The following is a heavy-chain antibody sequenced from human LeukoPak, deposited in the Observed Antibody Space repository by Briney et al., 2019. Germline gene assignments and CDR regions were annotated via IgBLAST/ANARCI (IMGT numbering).Heavy chain of an antibody. CDR2: ISRSSSFI. CDR1: GFTFGDYA. CDR3: ARALYDSSGYYPHFDY. Sequence: GGSLRLSCTASGFTFGDYAMNWVRQAPGKGLEWVSSISRSSSFIYYADSVKGRFTISRDNAKNSLYLQMNSLRAEDTAVYYCARALYDSSGYYPHFDYWGQGTLVTVSS. V-gene: IGHV3-21*01. D-gene: IGHD3-22*01. J-gene: IGHJ4*02.